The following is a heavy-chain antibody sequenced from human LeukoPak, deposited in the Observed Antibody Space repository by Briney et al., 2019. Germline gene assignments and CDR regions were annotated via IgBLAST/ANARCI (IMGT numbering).Heavy chain of an antibody. CDR2: INPNSGGT. J-gene: IGHJ6*02. CDR3: ASEYYYDSSGYPGGMDV. Sequence: ASVKVSCKASGYTFTGYYMHWVRQAPGQGLEWMGWINPNSGGTNYAQKFQGWVTMTRDTSISTAYMELSRLRSDDTAVYYCASEYYYDSSGYPGGMDVWGQGTTVTVSS. D-gene: IGHD3-22*01. V-gene: IGHV1-2*04. CDR1: GYTFTGYY.